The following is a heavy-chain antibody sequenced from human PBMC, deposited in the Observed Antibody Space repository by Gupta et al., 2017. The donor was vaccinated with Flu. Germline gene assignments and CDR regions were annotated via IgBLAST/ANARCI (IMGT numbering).Heavy chain of an antibody. V-gene: IGHV4-4*07. CDR3: ARDFDSVPYNWLDP. CDR2: IYASGTT. D-gene: IGHD3-22*01. Sequence: QVQLQESGPGLLKPSETLSLTCTVSGGSISNYHWSWIRQSAGKGLEWIGRIYASGTTHYSPSLESRVTMSVDTSKNQLSLKLTSVTAADTAVYYCARDFDSVPYNWLDPWGQGTLVTVSS. J-gene: IGHJ5*02. CDR1: GGSISNYH.